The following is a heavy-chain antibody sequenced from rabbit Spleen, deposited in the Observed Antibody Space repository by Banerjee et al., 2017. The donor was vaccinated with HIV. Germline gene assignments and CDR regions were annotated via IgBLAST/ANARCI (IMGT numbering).Heavy chain of an antibody. CDR2: INAATAKP. Sequence: QEQLVESGGGLVKPEGSLTLTCKASAFSFSDRDVMCWVRQAPGKVLEWIACINAATAKPVFATWAKGRFAISRTSSTTVTLQMTSLTAADTATYFCARNFDLWGQGTLVTVS. V-gene: IGHV1S45*01. CDR1: AFSFSDRDV. CDR3: ARNFDL. J-gene: IGHJ4*01.